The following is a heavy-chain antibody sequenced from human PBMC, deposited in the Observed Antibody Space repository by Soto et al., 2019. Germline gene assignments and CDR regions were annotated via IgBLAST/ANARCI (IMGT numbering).Heavy chain of an antibody. CDR3: AGGFLWWGDLHFFWGGFAP. CDR1: GYTFTSYD. Sequence: ASVKVSCKASGYTFTSYDINWVRQATGQGLEWMGWMNPNSGNTGYAQKFQGRVTMTRNTSISTAYMELSSLRSEDTAVYYCAGGFLWWGDLHFFWGGFAPWGQEPLVTVPS. J-gene: IGHJ5*02. V-gene: IGHV1-8*01. D-gene: IGHD2-21*01. CDR2: MNPNSGNT.